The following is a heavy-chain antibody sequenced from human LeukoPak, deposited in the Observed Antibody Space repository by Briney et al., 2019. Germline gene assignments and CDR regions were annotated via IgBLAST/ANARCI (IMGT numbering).Heavy chain of an antibody. CDR3: ARVIAARLFYYYGMDV. D-gene: IGHD6-6*01. Sequence: PSETLSLTCAVYGGSFSGYYRSWIRQPPGKGLEWIGEINHSGSTNYNPSLKSRVTISVDTSKNQFSLKLSSVTAADTAVYYYARVIAARLFYYYGMDVWGQGTTVTVSS. J-gene: IGHJ6*02. CDR2: INHSGST. CDR1: GGSFSGYY. V-gene: IGHV4-34*01.